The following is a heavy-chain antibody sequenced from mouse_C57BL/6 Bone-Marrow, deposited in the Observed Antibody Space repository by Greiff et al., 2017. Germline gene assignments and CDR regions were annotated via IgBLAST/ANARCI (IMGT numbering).Heavy chain of an antibody. V-gene: IGHV5-4*03. Sequence: EVKLQESGGGLVKPGGSLKLSCAASGFTFSSYAMSWVRQTAEKRLEWVATISDGGSYTYYPDNVKGRFPISRDNAKNNLYLQMSHLKSEDTAMYDSARGYCSSSHRYFGVWGTGTPVTVAS. CDR2: ISDGGSYT. CDR1: GFTFSSYA. CDR3: ARGYCSSSHRYFGV. D-gene: IGHD1-1*01. J-gene: IGHJ1*03.